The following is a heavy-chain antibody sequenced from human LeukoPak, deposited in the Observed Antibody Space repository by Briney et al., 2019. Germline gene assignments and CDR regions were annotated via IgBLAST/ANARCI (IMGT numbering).Heavy chain of an antibody. J-gene: IGHJ4*02. V-gene: IGHV4-61*02. CDR2: ISTSGGT. CDR3: ARSATYGNYVTDYFDS. D-gene: IGHD4-11*01. Sequence: SETLSLTCSVSSGSVNRGSYYWTWIRQPAGKGLEWLGRISTSGGTTYSPSLKSRVTISLDTSRKQFSLRLNSLTAADTALYYCARSATYGNYVTDYFDSWGQGTLVTVSS. CDR1: SGSVNRGSYY.